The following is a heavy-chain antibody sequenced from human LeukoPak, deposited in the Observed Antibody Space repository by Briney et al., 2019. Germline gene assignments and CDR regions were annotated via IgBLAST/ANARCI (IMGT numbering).Heavy chain of an antibody. CDR3: ARHCCSGPAKRVFDI. Sequence: SEALSLTCTVSGGSIISSDYHWGWVRQPPGKGLEWIGTISYSGNTDYNPSLRSRVTISVDTSNNQFSLRLGSVTAADTAVYHCARHCCSGPAKRVFDIWGQGTMVTVSS. CDR1: GGSIISSDYH. D-gene: IGHD2-15*01. J-gene: IGHJ3*02. CDR2: ISYSGNT. V-gene: IGHV4-39*01.